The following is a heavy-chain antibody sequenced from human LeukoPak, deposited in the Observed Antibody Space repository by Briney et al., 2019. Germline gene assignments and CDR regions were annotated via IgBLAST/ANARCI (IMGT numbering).Heavy chain of an antibody. CDR3: ARAAVVTGWDA. CDR1: GGTFSSYA. D-gene: IGHD4-23*01. V-gene: IGHV3-30-3*01. J-gene: IGHJ3*01. Sequence: SCKASGGTFSSYAMHWVRQAPGKGLEWVAVISYDGSNKYYADSVKGRFTISRDNSKNTLYLQMNSLRAEDTAVYYCARAAVVTGWDAWGQGTMVTVSS. CDR2: ISYDGSNK.